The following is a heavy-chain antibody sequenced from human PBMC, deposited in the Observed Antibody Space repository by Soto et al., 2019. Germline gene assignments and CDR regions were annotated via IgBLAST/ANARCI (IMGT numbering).Heavy chain of an antibody. CDR1: GFTFSSYG. CDR3: AKDCSGTTLLNY. D-gene: IGHD1-7*01. CDR2: ISYDGSNK. J-gene: IGHJ4*02. V-gene: IGHV3-30*18. Sequence: AGGSLRLSCAASGFTFSSYGMHWVRQAPGKGLEWVAVISYDGSNKYYADSAKGRFTISRDNSKNTLYLQMNSLRAEDTAVYYCAKDCSGTTLLNYWGQGTLVTVSS.